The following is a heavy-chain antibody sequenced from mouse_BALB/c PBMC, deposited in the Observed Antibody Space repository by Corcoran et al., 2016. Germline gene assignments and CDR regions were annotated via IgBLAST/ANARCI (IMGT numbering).Heavy chain of an antibody. V-gene: IGHV1-18*01. CDR3: ARSDYGFDY. J-gene: IGHJ2*01. Sequence: EVQLQQSGPVLVKPGASVKMSCNASGCTFTSYVMHWVKQKPGQGLEWIGYINPNNGGTIYNQKFKGKATLNVDKSSSTAYMELRSLTSEDTAVYYCARSDYGFDYWGQGTTLTVSS. CDR1: GCTFTSYV. D-gene: IGHD2-4*01. CDR2: INPNNGGT.